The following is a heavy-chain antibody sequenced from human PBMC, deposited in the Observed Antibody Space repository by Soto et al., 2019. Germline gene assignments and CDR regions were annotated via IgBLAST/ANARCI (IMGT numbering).Heavy chain of an antibody. D-gene: IGHD4-17*01. V-gene: IGHV3-33*01. CDR1: GFTFSSYG. CDR2: IWYDGSNK. J-gene: IGHJ3*02. CDR3: ARERGWEATVTTDLYAFDI. Sequence: GGSLRLSCAASGFTFSSYGMHWVRQAPGKGLEWVAVIWYDGSNKYYADSVKGRFTISRDNSKNTLYLQMNSLRAEDTAVYYCARERGWEATVTTDLYAFDIWGQGTMVTVSS.